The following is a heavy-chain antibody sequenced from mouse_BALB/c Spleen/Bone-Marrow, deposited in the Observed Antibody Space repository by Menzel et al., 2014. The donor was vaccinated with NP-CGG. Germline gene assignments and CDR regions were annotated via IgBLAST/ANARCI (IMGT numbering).Heavy chain of an antibody. J-gene: IGHJ2*01. CDR3: ARVYYGNLDH. CDR1: GYAFSTYW. Sequence: VQLQQSGAELVRPGSSVKISCKASGYAFSTYWMNWVKQRPGQGLEWIGQVSPGDGDTNYNGKFRGKATLTADKSSSTAYIQLSGLTSEDSAVYFCARVYYGNLDHWGQGTTLTVSS. CDR2: VSPGDGDT. D-gene: IGHD2-1*01. V-gene: IGHV1-80*01.